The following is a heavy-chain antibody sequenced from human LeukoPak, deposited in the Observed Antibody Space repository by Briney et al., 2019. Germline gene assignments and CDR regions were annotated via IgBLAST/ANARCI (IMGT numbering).Heavy chain of an antibody. J-gene: IGHJ4*02. CDR1: GFTFDDYA. Sequence: GRSLRLSCAASGFTFDDYAMHWVRQAPGKGLEWVSGISWNSGSIGYADSVKGRFTISRDNAKNSLYLQMNSLRAEDTALYYCAKGPWYDYWGQGTVVTVSS. CDR2: ISWNSGSI. CDR3: AKGPWYDY. V-gene: IGHV3-9*01. D-gene: IGHD2-15*01.